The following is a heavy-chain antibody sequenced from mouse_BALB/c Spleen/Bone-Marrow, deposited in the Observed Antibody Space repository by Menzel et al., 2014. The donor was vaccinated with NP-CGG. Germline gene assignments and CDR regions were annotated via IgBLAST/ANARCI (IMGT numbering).Heavy chain of an antibody. CDR1: GFNIKDTY. J-gene: IGHJ4*01. CDR2: IDPANGNT. V-gene: IGHV14-3*02. Sequence: EVMLVESGAELVKPGASVKLSCTASGFNIKDTYMHWVKQRPEQGLEWIGRIDPANGNTKYDPKFQGKATITADTSSNPAYLQLSSLTSEDTAVYYCARWEYYAMDYWGQGTSVTGSS. D-gene: IGHD4-1*01. CDR3: ARWEYYAMDY.